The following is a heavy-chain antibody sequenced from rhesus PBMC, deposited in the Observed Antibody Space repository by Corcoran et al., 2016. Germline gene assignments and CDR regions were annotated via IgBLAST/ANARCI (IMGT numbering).Heavy chain of an antibody. D-gene: IGHD3-16*01. J-gene: IGHJ4*01. CDR3: ARFPYPFYYSGSYYTDY. Sequence: QLQLQESGPGLVKPSETLSVTCAVSGGSISSSYWSWIRQAPGKGREWIGYIYGRGSSTNSNPSLKSRVTLSVDTSKNQLSLKLSSVTAADTAVYYCARFPYPFYYSGSYYTDYWGQGVLVTVSS. CDR1: GGSISSSY. CDR2: IYGRGSST. V-gene: IGHV4-169*01.